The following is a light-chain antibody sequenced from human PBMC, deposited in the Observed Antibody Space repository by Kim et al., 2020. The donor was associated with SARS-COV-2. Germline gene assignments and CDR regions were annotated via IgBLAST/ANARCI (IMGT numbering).Light chain of an antibody. Sequence: VSQGERATLSCRASQTVSSNLAWYQQNPGQVPRLLISAASTRATGIPARFSGSGSGTEFTLTINSLQSEDFAVYYCHQYNYWPRTFGQGTKVDIK. CDR3: HQYNYWPRT. CDR2: AAS. V-gene: IGKV3-15*01. CDR1: QTVSSN. J-gene: IGKJ1*01.